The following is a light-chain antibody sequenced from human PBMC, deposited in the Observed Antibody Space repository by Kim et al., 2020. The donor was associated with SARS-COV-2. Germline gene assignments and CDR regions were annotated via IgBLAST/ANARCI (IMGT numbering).Light chain of an antibody. CDR3: NSRDSNDNVV. Sequence: VALGQTVRITFQGGIRRINYTSWYQRKTQRAPLLVIYGKNHRPSGIPHRFSGSSSGNTASLTITGTQAGDDADYYCNSRDSNDNVVFGGGTKLTVL. J-gene: IGLJ2*01. CDR1: IRRINY. V-gene: IGLV3-19*01. CDR2: GKN.